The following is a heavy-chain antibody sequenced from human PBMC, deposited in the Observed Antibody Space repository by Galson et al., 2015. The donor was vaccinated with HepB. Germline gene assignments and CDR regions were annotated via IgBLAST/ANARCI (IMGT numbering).Heavy chain of an antibody. CDR3: AREGRFGIDY. J-gene: IGHJ4*02. D-gene: IGHD3-10*01. CDR2: IYYSGST. Sequence: QVQLQESGPGLVKPSETLSLTCTVSGGSISSYYWSWIRQPPGKGLEWIGYIYYSGSTNYNPSLKSRVTISVDTSKNQFSLKLSSVTAADTAVYYCAREGRFGIDYWGQGTLVTVSS. CDR1: GGSISSYY. V-gene: IGHV4-59*01.